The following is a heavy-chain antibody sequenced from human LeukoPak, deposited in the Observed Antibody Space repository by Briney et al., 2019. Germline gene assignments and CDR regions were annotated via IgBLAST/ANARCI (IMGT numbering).Heavy chain of an antibody. CDR2: IKQDGSEK. J-gene: IGHJ4*02. Sequence: GGSLRLSCAASGFTFSSYAMSWVRQAPGKGLEWVANIKQDGSEKYYVDSVKGRFTISRDNAKNSLYLQMNSLRAEDTAVYYCARDNDGDYGESDYWGQGTLVTVSS. CDR3: ARDNDGDYGESDY. CDR1: GFTFSSYA. V-gene: IGHV3-7*01. D-gene: IGHD4-17*01.